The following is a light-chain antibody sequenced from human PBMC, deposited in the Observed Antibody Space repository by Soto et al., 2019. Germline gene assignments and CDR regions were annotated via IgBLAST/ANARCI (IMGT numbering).Light chain of an antibody. CDR2: KVS. Sequence: DVVMTQSPLSLPVTLGHPASISCRARHSLLYSDGNTYLNWFQQRAGQSPRRLIYKVSNRDSGVHDRFSGSASSTDLPLKSSRVEDEYVGIYYCMHGTPWPYTFGQVTKLEIK. CDR3: MHGTPWPYT. J-gene: IGKJ2*01. V-gene: IGKV2-30*01. CDR1: HSLLYSDGNTY.